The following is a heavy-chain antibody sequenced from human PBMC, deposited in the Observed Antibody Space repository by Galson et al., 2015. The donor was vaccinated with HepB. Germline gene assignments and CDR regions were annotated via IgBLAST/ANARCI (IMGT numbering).Heavy chain of an antibody. CDR1: GYTFTSYG. V-gene: IGHV1-18*01. J-gene: IGHJ6*02. Sequence: SVKVSCKASGYTFTSYGISWVRQAPGQGLEWMGWISAFNGNTNYAQKRQGRVTMTTDTSTSTAYMELRSLRSDDTAVYYCARVDQDIIVGATSGDYYYYGMDVWGQGTTVTVSS. CDR3: ARVDQDIIVGATSGDYYYYGMDV. D-gene: IGHD1-26*01. CDR2: ISAFNGNT.